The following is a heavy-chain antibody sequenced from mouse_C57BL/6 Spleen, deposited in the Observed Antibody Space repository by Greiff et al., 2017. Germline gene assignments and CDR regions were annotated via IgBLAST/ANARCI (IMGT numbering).Heavy chain of an antibody. CDR2: FNYDGSST. J-gene: IGHJ2*01. V-gene: IGHV5-16*01. CDR3: TGDGYNGSSYYFVC. D-gene: IGHD1-1*01. Sequence: VKLLVSEGGLVQPGSSMKLFCTVSGFTFSDYYMSSVRQVPEKGLEGVANFNYDGSSTYYLEHLKSRFIISKANATNILYLQMGSRKSEDTATYDCTGDGYNGSSYYFVCWDEGKNLTDTS. CDR1: GFTFSDYY.